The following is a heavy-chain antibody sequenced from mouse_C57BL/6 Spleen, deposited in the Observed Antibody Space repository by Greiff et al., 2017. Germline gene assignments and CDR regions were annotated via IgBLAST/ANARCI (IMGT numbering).Heavy chain of an antibody. CDR3: ARSGDSSGYAMDY. CDR1: GYAFSSSW. J-gene: IGHJ4*01. D-gene: IGHD3-2*02. Sequence: QVQLQQSGAELVKPGASVKISCKSSGYAFSSSWMNWVKQRPGKGLAWIGQIYPGDGDTNYNGKFKGKATLTADQSSSTAYMQLSSLTSEDSAVYFCARSGDSSGYAMDYWGQGTSVTVSS. V-gene: IGHV1-80*01. CDR2: IYPGDGDT.